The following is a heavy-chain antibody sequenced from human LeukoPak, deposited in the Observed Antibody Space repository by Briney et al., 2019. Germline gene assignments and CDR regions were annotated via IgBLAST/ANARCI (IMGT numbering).Heavy chain of an antibody. CDR3: ARHGNWDPFDY. J-gene: IGHJ4*02. Sequence: SEILSLTCNVSGDSINSSDYYWGWIRQPPGEGLEWIGTIYYTGSTYYKPYLKSRLTISVDSSKNQFSLKMNSVTAADTGVYYCARHGNWDPFDYWGQGTLVTVSS. CDR1: GDSINSSDYY. D-gene: IGHD7-27*01. V-gene: IGHV4-39*01. CDR2: IYYTGST.